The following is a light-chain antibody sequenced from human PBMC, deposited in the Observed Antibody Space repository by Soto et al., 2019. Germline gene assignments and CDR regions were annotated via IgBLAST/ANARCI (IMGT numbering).Light chain of an antibody. CDR3: QQYGSSPIT. Sequence: EFVLTQSRSTLSLSPGLRPTLSCRASQTVRNNYLAWYQQKTGQAPRLLIYDASSRATGIPDRFSGGGSGTDFTLTISRLEPEDFAGYYCQQYGSSPITFGQGTRLEI. CDR2: DAS. CDR1: QTVRNNY. J-gene: IGKJ5*01. V-gene: IGKV3-20*01.